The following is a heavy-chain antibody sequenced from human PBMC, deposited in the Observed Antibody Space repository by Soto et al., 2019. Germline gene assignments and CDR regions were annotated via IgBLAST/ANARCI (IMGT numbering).Heavy chain of an antibody. Sequence: QITLKESGPSLVKPTQTLTLTCVFSGFSLSTTGVGVGWLRQPPGKALEWLALIYWNDDKRYSPFLKSRLTITKDTSKNQVVLTMTNMDPVDTATYYCAHSGLSVGATEGAINYWGQGTLVTVSS. CDR2: IYWNDDK. V-gene: IGHV2-5*01. CDR3: AHSGLSVGATEGAINY. D-gene: IGHD1-26*01. J-gene: IGHJ4*02. CDR1: GFSLSTTGVG.